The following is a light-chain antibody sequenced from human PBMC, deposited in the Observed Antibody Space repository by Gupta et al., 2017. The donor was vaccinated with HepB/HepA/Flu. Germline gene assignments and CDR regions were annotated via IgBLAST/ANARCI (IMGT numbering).Light chain of an antibody. J-gene: IGLJ2*01. CDR1: SGHSSYI. V-gene: IGLV4-60*03. Sequence: QPVLTQSSSASASLGSSVKLTCTLSSGHSSYIIAWHQQQPGKAPRYLIKVEYSGSYNKGSGVPSPFSGSSSAAETYLTLSNVQADDYSDYSYATRDSKIFGGGTKVTVL. CDR3: ATRDSKI. CDR2: VEYSGSY.